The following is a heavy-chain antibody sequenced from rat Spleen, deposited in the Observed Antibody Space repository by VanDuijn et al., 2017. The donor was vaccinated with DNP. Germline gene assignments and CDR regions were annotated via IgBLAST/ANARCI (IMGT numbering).Heavy chain of an antibody. D-gene: IGHD1-2*01. V-gene: IGHV2-27*01. CDR3: ARHYTY. CDR2: IQSGGDT. Sequence: QVQLKESGPGLVQPSQTLSLTCTVSGFSLTNYHVPWVRQPPGKGLEWMGRIQSGGDTDYNSALKSRLSISWDTSKSQVFLKMNSVQAEDTAMYFCARHYTYWGQGVMVTVSS. J-gene: IGHJ2*01. CDR1: GFSLTNYH.